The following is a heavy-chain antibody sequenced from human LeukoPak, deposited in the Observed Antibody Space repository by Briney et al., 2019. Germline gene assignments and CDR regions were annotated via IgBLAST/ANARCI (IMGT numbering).Heavy chain of an antibody. V-gene: IGHV3-74*01. D-gene: IGHD4-17*01. CDR1: GFTFSSYW. CDR3: ARYGDYGWFHP. CDR2: INSDGSST. J-gene: IGHJ5*02. Sequence: GGSLRLSCAASGFTFSSYWMHWVRQAPGKGLVWVSRINSDGSSTSYADSVKGRFTISRDNAKNTLYLQMNSLRADDTAVYYCARYGDYGWFHPWGQGTLVTVSS.